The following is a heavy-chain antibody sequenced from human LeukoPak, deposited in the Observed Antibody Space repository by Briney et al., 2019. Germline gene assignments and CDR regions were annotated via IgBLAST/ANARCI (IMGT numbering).Heavy chain of an antibody. CDR3: AKDIVGGGDDY. CDR1: GFTFTKFW. J-gene: IGHJ4*02. V-gene: IGHV3-7*01. CDR2: IQEDGKKE. D-gene: IGHD2-21*02. Sequence: GGSLRLSCEASGFTFTKFWMSWVRQAPGKGLEWVANIQEDGKKENYVDSVGGRFTISRDNAKNSIYLQMNSLRVEDTAVYYCAKDIVGGGDDYWGQGTLVIVSS.